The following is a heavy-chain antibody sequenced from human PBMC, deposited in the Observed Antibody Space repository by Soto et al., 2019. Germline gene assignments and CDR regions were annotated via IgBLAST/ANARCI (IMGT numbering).Heavy chain of an antibody. Sequence: ASVKVSCKASGYTFTDYYMHWVRQAPGQGLEWMGWINPNTGGTNYVENFPGRVIMTRDTSISTAYMELSRVTSDDTAVYYCARCTITSCTPDYWGPGTLVTVSS. D-gene: IGHD2-2*01. CDR2: INPNTGGT. J-gene: IGHJ4*02. V-gene: IGHV1-2*02. CDR3: ARCTITSCTPDY. CDR1: GYTFTDYY.